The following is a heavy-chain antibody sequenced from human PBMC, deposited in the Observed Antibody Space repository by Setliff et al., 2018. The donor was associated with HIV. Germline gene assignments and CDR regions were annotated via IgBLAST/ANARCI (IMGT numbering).Heavy chain of an antibody. Sequence: PSETLSLTCTVSGDSITRGSYYWSWIRQPAGKGLEWIGHIYTSGKTHYSPPLKSRITISADTSKNQLSLNLSSVTAADTAVYYCARAAYSGTYLWEPATDLWGRGTLVTVSS. V-gene: IGHV4-61*09. J-gene: IGHJ2*01. CDR3: ARAAYSGTYLWEPATDL. CDR2: IYTSGKT. CDR1: GDSITRGSYY. D-gene: IGHD1-26*01.